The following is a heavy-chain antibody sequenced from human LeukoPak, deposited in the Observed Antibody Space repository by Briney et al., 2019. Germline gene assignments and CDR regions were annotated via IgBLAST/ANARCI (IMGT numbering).Heavy chain of an antibody. CDR2: ISGSGGST. CDR1: GFTLSIYA. V-gene: IGHV3-23*01. J-gene: IGHJ4*02. D-gene: IGHD3-3*01. CDR3: RGDFWSGYYRLGFDY. Sequence: GGSLRLSCAASGFTLSIYAMSWVRQAPGKGLEWVSAISGSGGSTYYADSVKGRFTISRDNSKNTLYLQMNSLRAEDTAVYYCRGDFWSGYYRLGFDYWGQGTLVTVSS.